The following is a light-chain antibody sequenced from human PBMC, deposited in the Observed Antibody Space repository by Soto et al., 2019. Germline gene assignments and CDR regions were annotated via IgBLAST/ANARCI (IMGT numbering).Light chain of an antibody. CDR2: EVT. J-gene: IGLJ3*02. CDR1: SSDVGAYKY. CDR3: TSYVGNDIGV. Sequence: QSALTQPPFASGSPGQSVTISCTGTSSDVGAYKYVSWYQQYPGKAPKLMIYEVTKRPSGVPDRFSGSKSGNTASLTVSGLQAEDEADYYCTSYVGNDIGVFGGGTKLTVL. V-gene: IGLV2-8*01.